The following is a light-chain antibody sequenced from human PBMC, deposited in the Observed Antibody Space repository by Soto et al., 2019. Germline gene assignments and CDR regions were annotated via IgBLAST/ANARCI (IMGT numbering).Light chain of an antibody. V-gene: IGKV2-30*01. CDR3: MQGTHWPWT. Sequence: DVVMTQSPVSLPVTLGQPASISCRSSQGLVYSDRHTYLNWFQLRPGQSPRRLIYRVSTRDSGVPDRFSGSGSGTDFTLTISRVEAEDVGIYYCMQGTHWPWTFGQGTKVEIK. J-gene: IGKJ1*01. CDR2: RVS. CDR1: QGLVYSDRHTY.